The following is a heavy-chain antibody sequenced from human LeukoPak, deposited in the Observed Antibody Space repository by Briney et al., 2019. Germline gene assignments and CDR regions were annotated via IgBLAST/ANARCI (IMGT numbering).Heavy chain of an antibody. CDR2: ISATSSHI. CDR3: AKALGWFFDL. Sequence: KPGGSLRLSCAASGFTFTTYSMNWVRQAPGKGLEWVSSISATSSHIYHAGAVKGRFTTSRDNAKNSLFLQMNSLRVEDTAVYCCAKALGWFFDLWGRGTLVTVSS. V-gene: IGHV3-21*01. CDR1: GFTFTTYS. J-gene: IGHJ2*01.